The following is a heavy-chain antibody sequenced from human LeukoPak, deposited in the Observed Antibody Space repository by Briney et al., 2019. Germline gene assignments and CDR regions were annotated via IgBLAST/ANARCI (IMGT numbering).Heavy chain of an antibody. J-gene: IGHJ3*02. D-gene: IGHD5-12*01. CDR1: GGSISSGGYY. CDR2: IYYSGST. Sequence: SETLSLTCTVSGGSISSGGYYWSWIRQHPGKGLEWIGYIYYSGSTYYNPSLKSRVTISVDTSKNQFPLKLSSVTAADTAVYYCARERRWLQSHDAFDIWGQGTMVTVSS. CDR3: ARERRWLQSHDAFDI. V-gene: IGHV4-31*03.